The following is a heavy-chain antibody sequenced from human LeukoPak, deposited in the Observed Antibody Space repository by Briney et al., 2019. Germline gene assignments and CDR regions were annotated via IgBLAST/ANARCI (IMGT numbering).Heavy chain of an antibody. D-gene: IGHD6-6*01. J-gene: IGHJ4*02. Sequence: GGPLRLPCEASGSTFRSYALSGLRQPPGKGLEGASAIRGSGGSTYYADSVKGRFTISRDNSKNTLYLQMNSLRAEDTAVYYCAKRLAAPPGLFDYWGQGTLVTVSS. CDR3: AKRLAAPPGLFDY. CDR1: GSTFRSYA. CDR2: IRGSGGST. V-gene: IGHV3-23*01.